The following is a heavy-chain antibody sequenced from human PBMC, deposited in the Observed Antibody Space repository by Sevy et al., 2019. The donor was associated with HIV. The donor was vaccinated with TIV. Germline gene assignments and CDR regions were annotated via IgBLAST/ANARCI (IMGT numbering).Heavy chain of an antibody. J-gene: IGHJ4*02. Sequence: ASVKVSCKASGGTFSSYAISWVRQAPGQGLEWMGGIIPIFGTAKYTHKFRGRVTITADESPNTAYMELSSLRSEDTAVYYCAKLGDGYNFDYFDYWGQGTPVTVSS. V-gene: IGHV1-69*13. CDR3: AKLGDGYNFDYFDY. D-gene: IGHD5-12*01. CDR2: IIPIFGTA. CDR1: GGTFSSYA.